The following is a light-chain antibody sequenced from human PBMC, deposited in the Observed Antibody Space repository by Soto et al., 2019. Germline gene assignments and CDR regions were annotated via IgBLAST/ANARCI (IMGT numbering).Light chain of an antibody. CDR3: RSYAGSNNFV. Sequence: QSVLTQPPSASGFPGQSVTISCTGTSSDVGYYDYVSWYQQHPGKAPKLVLYEVTKRPSGVPARVSASKSGNTASLTVSGLRAEDEDDYSCRSYAGSNNFVFGSGTKLTVL. V-gene: IGLV2-8*01. J-gene: IGLJ1*01. CDR1: SSDVGYYDY. CDR2: EVT.